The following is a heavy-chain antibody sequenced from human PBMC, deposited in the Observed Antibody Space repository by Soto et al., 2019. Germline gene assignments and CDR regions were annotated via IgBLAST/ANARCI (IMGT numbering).Heavy chain of an antibody. J-gene: IGHJ6*02. V-gene: IGHV3-74*01. CDR3: ARSAYCGGDCPPYYYGMDV. CDR1: GFTFSSYW. CDR2: INSDGSST. Sequence: PGGSLRLSCAASGFTFSSYWMHWVRQAPGKGLVWVSRINSDGSSTSYADSVKGRFTISRDNAKNTLYLQMNSLSAEDTAVYFCARSAYCGGDCPPYYYGMDVWGQGTTVTVSS. D-gene: IGHD2-21*02.